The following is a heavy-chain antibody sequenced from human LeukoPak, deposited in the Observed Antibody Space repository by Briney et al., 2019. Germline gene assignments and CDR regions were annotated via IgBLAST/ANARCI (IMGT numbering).Heavy chain of an antibody. Sequence: ASVKVSXKASGYTFTGYYMHWIRQAPGQGLEWMGWINPNSGDTIHAQRFQGRVTMTRDTSISTAYMELSRLRSDDTAVYYCARDHGYSGYLDAFDVWGQGTMVTVSS. V-gene: IGHV1-2*02. D-gene: IGHD5-12*01. CDR1: GYTFTGYY. CDR3: ARDHGYSGYLDAFDV. CDR2: INPNSGDT. J-gene: IGHJ3*01.